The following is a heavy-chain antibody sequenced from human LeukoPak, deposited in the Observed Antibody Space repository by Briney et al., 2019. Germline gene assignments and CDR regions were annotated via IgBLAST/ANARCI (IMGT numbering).Heavy chain of an antibody. V-gene: IGHV3-23*01. D-gene: IGHD6-6*01. CDR3: AKGETQLDY. CDR1: GFTFTSYA. Sequence: GGSLRLSCAASGFTFTSYAMTWVRQAPGKGLEWVSRISTSGGSTYYADAVKGRFTISRDNSKNTLHLQMNSLRVEDTAVYYCAKGETQLDYWGQGTLVSVSS. CDR2: ISTSGGST. J-gene: IGHJ4*02.